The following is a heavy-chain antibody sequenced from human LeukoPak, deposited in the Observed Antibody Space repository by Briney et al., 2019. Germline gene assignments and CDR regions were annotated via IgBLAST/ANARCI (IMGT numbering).Heavy chain of an antibody. CDR3: ARDIATTGALNWFDP. D-gene: IGHD6-13*01. Sequence: ASVKVSCKASGGTFSSYAISWVRQAPGQGLERMGGIIPIFGTANYAQKFQGRVTITADESTSTAYMELSSLRSEDTAVYYCARDIATTGALNWFDPWGQGTLVTVSS. V-gene: IGHV1-69*13. CDR1: GGTFSSYA. J-gene: IGHJ5*02. CDR2: IIPIFGTA.